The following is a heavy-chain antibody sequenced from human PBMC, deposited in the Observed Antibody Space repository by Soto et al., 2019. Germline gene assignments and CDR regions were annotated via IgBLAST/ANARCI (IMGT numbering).Heavy chain of an antibody. D-gene: IGHD6-13*01. CDR1: GDSISSGGHY. CDR2: IFHTGST. J-gene: IGHJ4*02. V-gene: IGHV4-31*03. CDR3: AREVSSSWDYFDY. Sequence: LSLTCTVSGDSISSGGHYWGWIRQLPGKGLEWIGYIFHTGSTYYNPSLKSRVTISVDTSKNQFSLKLSSVTAADTAVYYCAREVSSSWDYFDYWGQGTLVTVSS.